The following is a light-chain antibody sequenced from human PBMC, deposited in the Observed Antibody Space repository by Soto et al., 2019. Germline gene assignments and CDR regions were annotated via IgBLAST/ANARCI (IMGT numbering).Light chain of an antibody. Sequence: EIVLTRSPGTLSLSPGERATLSCRASQSVSSSYLAWYQQKPGQAPRLIIYGAYSRATGIPDRFSGSGSGTDFTLTISRLEPEDFAVYYCQQYGSSLGVTCGGGTKVDIK. CDR3: QQYGSSLGVT. J-gene: IGKJ4*01. CDR1: QSVSSSY. V-gene: IGKV3-20*01. CDR2: GAY.